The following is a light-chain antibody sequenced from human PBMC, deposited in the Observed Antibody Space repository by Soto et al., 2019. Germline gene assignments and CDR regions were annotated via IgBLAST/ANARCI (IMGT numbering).Light chain of an antibody. CDR1: QIISIIF. J-gene: IGKJ1*01. CDR2: GAS. CDR3: QKYASSPWT. V-gene: IGKV3-20*01. Sequence: EIVLTQSPGTLSLSPVEIASLSGRSSQIISIIFLAWYQQKPGQAPRLVFYGASGRATGIPDRFSGSGSGTDFTLTISRLEPEDFAVYYCQKYASSPWTCGKGPTGDIK.